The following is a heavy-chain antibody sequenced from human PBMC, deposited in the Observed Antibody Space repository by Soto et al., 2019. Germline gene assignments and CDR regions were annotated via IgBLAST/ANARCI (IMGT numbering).Heavy chain of an antibody. V-gene: IGHV1-18*01. Sequence: GASVKVSCKASGYTFTNYGISWVRQAPGQGLEFMGWINTYNGNTKYPQKFQGRVTMTADTSTSTAYMELRNLRSDDTAVYYCARCIQQDYYYGMDVSGQGTTVTVSS. CDR3: ARCIQQDYYYGMDV. CDR1: GYTFTNYG. J-gene: IGHJ6*02. D-gene: IGHD5-18*01. CDR2: INTYNGNT.